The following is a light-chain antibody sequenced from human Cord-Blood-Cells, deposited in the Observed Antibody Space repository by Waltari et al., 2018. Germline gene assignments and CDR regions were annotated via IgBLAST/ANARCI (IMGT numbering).Light chain of an antibody. CDR2: DVS. CDR3: SSYTSSSTWV. J-gene: IGLJ3*02. CDR1: SSDVGGYNY. V-gene: IGLV2-14*01. Sequence: QSALTQPASVSGSPGQSITISCTGTSSDVGGYNYVPWYQQHPGKAPNLMSYDVSKRPPGVSNRFYGSKSGTAASLTFSGLQAEYEADYYCSSYTSSSTWVFGGGTKLTVL.